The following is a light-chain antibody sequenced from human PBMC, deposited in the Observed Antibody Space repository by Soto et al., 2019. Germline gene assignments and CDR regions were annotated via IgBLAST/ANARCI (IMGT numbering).Light chain of an antibody. J-gene: IGKJ2*01. V-gene: IGKV3-20*01. CDR2: ATS. CDR3: QQYGTPLYT. Sequence: ENVLTQSPGTLSLSPGEIATRSCRTTQGISSSYLAWYQQKPGQAPRLLMYATSSRATGIPDRFSGSGSGTDFTLTISRLEPEDFAVYYCQQYGTPLYTFGQGTKLEIK. CDR1: QGISSSY.